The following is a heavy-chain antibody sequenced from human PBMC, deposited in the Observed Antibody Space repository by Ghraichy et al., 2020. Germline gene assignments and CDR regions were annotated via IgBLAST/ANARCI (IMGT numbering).Heavy chain of an antibody. V-gene: IGHV1-69*10. D-gene: IGHD5-18*01. CDR1: GGDFSMFA. Sequence: VKVSCRASGGDFSMFAVNWVRQAPGQGLEWLGGIISKHGVSTYAQKFQGRVTITADESTSTAYMELRRLTSEDTAVYYCAQSGYTHGDRMTYYYGMDVWGQGTTVTVSS. J-gene: IGHJ6*02. CDR3: AQSGYTHGDRMTYYYGMDV. CDR2: IISKHGVS.